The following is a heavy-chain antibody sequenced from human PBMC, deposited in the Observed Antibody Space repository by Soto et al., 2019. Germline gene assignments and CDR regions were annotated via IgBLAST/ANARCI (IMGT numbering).Heavy chain of an antibody. CDR2: SIPIFGTA. CDR3: ASYVLRFLEWLPRYYYYGMDV. D-gene: IGHD3-3*01. CDR1: GGTFSSYA. V-gene: IGHV1-69*06. Sequence: ASVKVSCKASGGTFSSYAISWVRQAPGQGLEWMGGSIPIFGTANYAQKFQGRVTITADKSTSTAYMELSSLRSEDTAVYYCASYVLRFLEWLPRYYYYGMDVWGQGTTVTVSS. J-gene: IGHJ6*02.